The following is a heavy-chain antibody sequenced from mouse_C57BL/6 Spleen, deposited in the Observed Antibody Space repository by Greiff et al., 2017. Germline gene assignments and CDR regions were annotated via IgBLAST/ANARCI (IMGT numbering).Heavy chain of an antibody. Sequence: QVQLQQPGAELVKPGASVKMSCKASGYTFTSYWITWVKQRPGQGLEWIGDIYPGSGSTNYNEKFKSKATLTVDTSSSTAYMQLSSLTSEDSAVYYCARGTTVVFHYWYFDVWGTGTTVTVSS. CDR2: IYPGSGST. V-gene: IGHV1-55*01. CDR1: GYTFTSYW. D-gene: IGHD1-1*01. CDR3: ARGTTVVFHYWYFDV. J-gene: IGHJ1*03.